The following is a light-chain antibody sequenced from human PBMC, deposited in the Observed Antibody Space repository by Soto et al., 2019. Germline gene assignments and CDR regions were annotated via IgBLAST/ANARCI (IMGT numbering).Light chain of an antibody. CDR3: QEYNSYSYT. CDR2: EAS. J-gene: IGKJ2*01. Sequence: DIQMTQSPSTLSASVGDRVTITCRASQSITSWLAWYQHIPGKAPNLLIYEASTLASGVPSRFSGSGSGTEFTLTITSLQPDDSATYYCQEYNSYSYTFGQGTKLEI. CDR1: QSITSW. V-gene: IGKV1-5*03.